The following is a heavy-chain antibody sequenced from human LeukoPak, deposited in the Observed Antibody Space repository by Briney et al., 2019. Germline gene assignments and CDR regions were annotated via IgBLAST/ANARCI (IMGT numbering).Heavy chain of an antibody. J-gene: IGHJ5*02. V-gene: IGHV4-59*01. Sequence: SETLSLTCTVSGGSISSYYWSWIRQPPGKGLEWIGYIYYSGSTNYNPSLKSRVTISVDTSKNQFSLKLSSVTAADTAVYYRARYLDYYNWFDPWGQGTLVTVSS. CDR2: IYYSGST. CDR3: ARYLDYYNWFDP. D-gene: IGHD4/OR15-4a*01. CDR1: GGSISSYY.